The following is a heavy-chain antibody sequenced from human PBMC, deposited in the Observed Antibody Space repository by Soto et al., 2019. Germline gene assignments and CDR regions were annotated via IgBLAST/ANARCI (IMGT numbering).Heavy chain of an antibody. CDR3: ARVGYDILAGHDAFDI. V-gene: IGHV3-7*01. D-gene: IGHD3-9*01. J-gene: IGHJ3*02. CDR1: GFTFSSYW. Sequence: GGSLRLSCAASGFTFSSYWMSWFRQAPGKGLEWVANIKQDGSEKYYVDSVKGRFTISRDNAKNSLYLQMNSLRAEDTAVYYCARVGYDILAGHDAFDIWGQGTMVTVSS. CDR2: IKQDGSEK.